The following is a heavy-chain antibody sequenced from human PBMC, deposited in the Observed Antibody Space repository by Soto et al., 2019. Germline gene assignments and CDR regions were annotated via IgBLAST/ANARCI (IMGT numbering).Heavy chain of an antibody. CDR3: ARVRLGYCSGGSCYSEYYFDY. Sequence: QVQLQESGPGLVKPSQTLSLTCTVSGGSISSGGYYWSWIRQHPGKGLEWIGYIYYSGSTYYNPSLKSRVTISVDTSKNQFSLKLSSVTAADTAVYYCARVRLGYCSGGSCYSEYYFDYWGQGTLVTVSS. D-gene: IGHD2-15*01. V-gene: IGHV4-31*03. CDR2: IYYSGST. J-gene: IGHJ4*02. CDR1: GGSISSGGYY.